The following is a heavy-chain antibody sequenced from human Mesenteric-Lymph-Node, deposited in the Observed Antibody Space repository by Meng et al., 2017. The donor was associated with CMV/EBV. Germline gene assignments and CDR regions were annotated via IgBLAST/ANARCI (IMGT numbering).Heavy chain of an antibody. CDR3: ARDHGSRYCSGGSCQGIDY. Sequence: SGGYYWSWNRQHPGKGLEWIGYIYYSGSTYYNPSLKSRVTISVDTSKNQFSLKLSSVTAADTAVYYCARDHGSRYCSGGSCQGIDYWGQGTLVTVSS. CDR1: SGGYY. D-gene: IGHD2-15*01. V-gene: IGHV4-31*02. J-gene: IGHJ4*02. CDR2: IYYSGST.